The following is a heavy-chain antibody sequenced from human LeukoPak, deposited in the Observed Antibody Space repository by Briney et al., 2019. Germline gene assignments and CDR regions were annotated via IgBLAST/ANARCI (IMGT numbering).Heavy chain of an antibody. D-gene: IGHD3-9*01. J-gene: IGHJ4*02. CDR1: GFTFSNAW. V-gene: IGHV3-15*01. CDR3: ALGLVTDY. Sequence: GGSLRLSCAASGFTFSNAWLNWVRQAPGEGLEWVGHIKSKTDGGTTDYAAPVKGRFTISRDNSKNTLYLQMNSLRVEDTAVYYCALGLVTDYWGQGTLVTVSS. CDR2: IKSKTDGGTT.